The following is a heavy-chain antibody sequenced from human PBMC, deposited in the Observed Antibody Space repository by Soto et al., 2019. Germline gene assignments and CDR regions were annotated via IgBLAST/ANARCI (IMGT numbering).Heavy chain of an antibody. D-gene: IGHD1-26*01. J-gene: IGHJ4*02. Sequence: GASVKVSCKASGYTFTSYYMHWVRQAPLQGLEWMGIINPSGGSTSYAQKFQGRVTMTRDTSKSTVYMELSSLRSEDTAVYYCARDGVSYTLLAWGQGTLVTVSS. V-gene: IGHV1-46*01. CDR2: INPSGGST. CDR3: ARDGVSYTLLA. CDR1: GYTFTSYY.